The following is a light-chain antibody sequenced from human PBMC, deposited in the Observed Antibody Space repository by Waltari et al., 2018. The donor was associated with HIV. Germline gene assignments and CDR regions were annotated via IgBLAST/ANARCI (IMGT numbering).Light chain of an antibody. Sequence: QAVVTQEPSLTVSPGETVTLTCGSSTGAVTSGHSPFWFQQKPGQAPKTLIYDTNNKHSWTPARFSGSLLGGKAALTLSGAQPEDEADYYCLLSYSGARVFGGGTKLTVL. J-gene: IGLJ2*01. CDR3: LLSYSGARV. CDR1: TGAVTSGHS. V-gene: IGLV7-46*01. CDR2: DTN.